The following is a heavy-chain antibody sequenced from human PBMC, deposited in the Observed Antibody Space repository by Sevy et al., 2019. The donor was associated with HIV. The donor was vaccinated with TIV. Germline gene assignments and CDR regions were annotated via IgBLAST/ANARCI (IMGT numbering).Heavy chain of an antibody. CDR1: GFTFSSNY. J-gene: IGHJ6*02. CDR3: ARDTRAAAGYYYYYGMDV. D-gene: IGHD6-13*01. Sequence: GGSLRLSCAASGFTFSSNYMSWVRQAPGKGLEWVSVIYSGGSTYYADSVKGRFTISRDNSKNTLYLQMNSLRAEDTAVYYCARDTRAAAGYYYYYGMDVWGQGTTVTVSS. CDR2: IYSGGST. V-gene: IGHV3-53*01.